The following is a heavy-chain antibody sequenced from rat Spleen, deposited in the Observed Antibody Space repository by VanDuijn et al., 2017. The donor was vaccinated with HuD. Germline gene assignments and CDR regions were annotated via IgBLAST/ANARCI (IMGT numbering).Heavy chain of an antibody. V-gene: IGHV2-43*01. Sequence: QVQLKESGPGLVQPSQTLSLTCTVSGFSLTSYHVSWVRQPPGKGLEWMGVIWTGGSTAYNSALKSRLRITRDTSKSQVFLKMNNLQTEDTATYYCARSGYVYYGSLWGQGVMITVSA. CDR3: ARSGYVYYGSL. D-gene: IGHD1-6*01. CDR1: GFSLTSYH. J-gene: IGHJ2*01. CDR2: IWTGGST.